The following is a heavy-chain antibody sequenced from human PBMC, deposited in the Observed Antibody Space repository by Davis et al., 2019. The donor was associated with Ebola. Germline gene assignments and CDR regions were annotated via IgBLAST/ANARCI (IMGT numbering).Heavy chain of an antibody. CDR3: ARTAMTSISDLGLGYTYFDP. Sequence: SQTLSLTCAIYGGSFRGYFWSWIRQSPGKGMEWIGQISHGGVTSYNPSLESRFTISMDTSKNQFYLRLDSVTAADTAVYYCARTAMTSISDLGLGYTYFDPWSQGTLVTVSS. CDR1: GGSFRGYF. V-gene: IGHV4-34*01. CDR2: ISHGGVT. J-gene: IGHJ5*02. D-gene: IGHD2-21*02.